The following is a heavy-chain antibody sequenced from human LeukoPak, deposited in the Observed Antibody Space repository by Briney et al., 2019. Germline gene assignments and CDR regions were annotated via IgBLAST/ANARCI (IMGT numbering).Heavy chain of an antibody. D-gene: IGHD2-2*01. Sequence: SETLSLTCTVSGGSTSSYYWSWIRQPPGKGLEWIGYIYYSGSTNYNPSLKSRVTISVDTSKNQFSLKLSSVTAADTAVYYCARAGGLYCSSTSCYGYYYYYYYMDVWGKGTTVTVSS. CDR2: IYYSGST. CDR1: GGSTSSYY. J-gene: IGHJ6*03. V-gene: IGHV4-59*01. CDR3: ARAGGLYCSSTSCYGYYYYYYYMDV.